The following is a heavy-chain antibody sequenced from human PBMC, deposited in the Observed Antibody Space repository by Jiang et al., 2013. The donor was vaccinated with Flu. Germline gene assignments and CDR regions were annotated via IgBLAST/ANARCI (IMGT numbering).Heavy chain of an antibody. CDR2: INPNSGGT. J-gene: IGHJ5*02. Sequence: SVKVSCKASGYTFTGYYMHWVRQAPGQGLEWMGRINPNSGGTNYAQKFRGRVTMTRDTSISTAYMELSRLRSDDTVVYYCARGRRIQLWLRGRMLDNWFDPWGQGTLVTVSS. V-gene: IGHV1-2*05. CDR1: GYTFTGYY. D-gene: IGHD5-18*01. CDR3: ARGRRIQLWLRGRMLDNWFDP.